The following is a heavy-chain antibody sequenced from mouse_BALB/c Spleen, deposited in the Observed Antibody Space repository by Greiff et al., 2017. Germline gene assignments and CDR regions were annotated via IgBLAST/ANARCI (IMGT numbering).Heavy chain of an antibody. J-gene: IGHJ2*01. CDR3: ARQGLGFDY. CDR2: ISNGGGST. D-gene: IGHD3-3*01. CDR1: GFTFSSYT. Sequence: EVNVVESGGGLVQPGGSLKLSCAASGFTFSSYTMSWVRQTPEKRLEWVAYISNGGGSTYYPDTVKGRFTIARDNAKNTLYLQMSSLKSEDTAMYYCARQGLGFDYWGQGTTLTVSS. V-gene: IGHV5-12-2*01.